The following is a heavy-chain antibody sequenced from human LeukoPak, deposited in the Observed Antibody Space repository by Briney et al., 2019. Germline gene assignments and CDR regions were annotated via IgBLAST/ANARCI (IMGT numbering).Heavy chain of an antibody. J-gene: IGHJ3*02. CDR3: ARGPPYSSGWYGLGAFDI. CDR2: ISAYNGNT. D-gene: IGHD6-19*01. V-gene: IGHV1-18*01. Sequence: ASVKVSCKASGYTFTSYGISWVRQAPGQGFEWMGWISAYNGNTNYAQKLQGRVTMTTDTSTSTAYMELRSLRSDDTAVYYCARGPPYSSGWYGLGAFDIWGQGTMVTVSS. CDR1: GYTFTSYG.